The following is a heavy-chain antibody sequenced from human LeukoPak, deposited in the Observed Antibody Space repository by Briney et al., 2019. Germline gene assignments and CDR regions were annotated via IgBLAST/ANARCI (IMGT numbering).Heavy chain of an antibody. Sequence: GGSLRLSCAASGFTFSSYGMHWVRQAPGKGLEWVAFIRYDGSNKYYADSVKGRFTISRDNSKNTLYLQMNSLRAEDTAVYYCAKGGSIWFGELFPFDYWGQGTLVTVSS. J-gene: IGHJ4*02. CDR1: GFTFSSYG. CDR2: IRYDGSNK. D-gene: IGHD3-10*01. CDR3: AKGGSIWFGELFPFDY. V-gene: IGHV3-30*02.